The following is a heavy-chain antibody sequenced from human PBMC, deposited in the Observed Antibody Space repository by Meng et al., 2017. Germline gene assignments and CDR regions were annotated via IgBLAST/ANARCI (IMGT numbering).Heavy chain of an antibody. V-gene: IGHV5-51*01. CDR2: IYPGDSDT. CDR3: ARQAYYYDSSGFYFGPPYDAFDI. Sequence: GGSLRLSCKGSGYSFTSYWIGWVRQMPGKGLEWMGIIYPGDSDTRYSPSFQGQVTISADKSISTAYLQWSSLKASDTAMYYCARQAYYYDSSGFYFGPPYDAFDIWGQGTMVTVSS. D-gene: IGHD3-22*01. CDR1: GYSFTSYW. J-gene: IGHJ3*02.